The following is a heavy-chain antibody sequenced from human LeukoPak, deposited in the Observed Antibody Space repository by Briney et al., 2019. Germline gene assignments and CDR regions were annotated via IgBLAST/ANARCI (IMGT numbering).Heavy chain of an antibody. CDR2: ISAYNGNT. CDR3: ARLYCTNGVCYPYYYYYYMDV. J-gene: IGHJ6*03. D-gene: IGHD2-8*01. CDR1: GYTFTGYY. V-gene: IGHV1-18*04. Sequence: ASVKVSCKASGYTFTGYYMHWVRQAPGQGLEWMGWISAYNGNTNYAQKLQGRVTMTTDTSTSTAYMELRSLRSDDTAVYYCARLYCTNGVCYPYYYYYYMDVWGKGTTVTVSS.